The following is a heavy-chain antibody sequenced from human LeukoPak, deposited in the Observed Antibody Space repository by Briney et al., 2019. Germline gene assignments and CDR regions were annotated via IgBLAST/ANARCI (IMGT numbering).Heavy chain of an antibody. Sequence: ASVKVSCKASGYTFTSYGISWVRQAPGQGLEWMGWISAYNGNTNYAQKLQGRVTMTTDTPTSTAYMELRSLRSDDTAVYYCARGVVVPAAIGWFDPWGQGTLVTVSS. J-gene: IGHJ5*02. D-gene: IGHD2-2*02. CDR3: ARGVVVPAAIGWFDP. CDR1: GYTFTSYG. CDR2: ISAYNGNT. V-gene: IGHV1-18*01.